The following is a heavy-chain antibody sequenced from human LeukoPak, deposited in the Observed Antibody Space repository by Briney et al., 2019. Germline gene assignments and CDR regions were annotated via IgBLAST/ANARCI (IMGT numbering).Heavy chain of an antibody. J-gene: IGHJ4*02. Sequence: GGSLRLSCAASGFTYSNYAMNWVRQAPGKGLEWVANIKQDATEKYYVDSMKGRFTISRDNAKNSLYLQMNSLRAEDTAVYYCARGRFNGDYDRYYFNYWGQGTLVTVSS. V-gene: IGHV3-7*01. CDR1: GFTYSNYA. CDR3: ARGRFNGDYDRYYFNY. CDR2: IKQDATEK. D-gene: IGHD4-17*01.